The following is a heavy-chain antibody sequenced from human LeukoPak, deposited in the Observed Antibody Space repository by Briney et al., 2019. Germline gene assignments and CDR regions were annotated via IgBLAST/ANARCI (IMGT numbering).Heavy chain of an antibody. CDR2: INAGTGNT. D-gene: IGHD3-22*01. CDR1: GYIFISYA. V-gene: IGHV1-3*03. J-gene: IGHJ5*02. CDR3: ARGGPITMIVGGHNWFDP. Sequence: ASVKVSCKAAGYIFISYAMHWVRQAPGQRLEWMGSINAGTGNTKYSREFQGRVTITRDTSASTAYMELSSLRSEDMAVYYCARGGPITMIVGGHNWFDPWGQGTLVTVSS.